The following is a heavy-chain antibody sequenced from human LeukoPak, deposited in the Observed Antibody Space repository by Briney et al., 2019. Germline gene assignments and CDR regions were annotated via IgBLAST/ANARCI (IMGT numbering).Heavy chain of an antibody. CDR2: TSSSGAYI. Sequence: GGSLRLSCAASGFTFSSYSMNWVRQAPGKGLEWVSSTSSSGAYIYYADSLEGRFTISKDNAKNSLYLQMNSLRAEDTAVYYCARGGRTFDYWGQGTLVTVSS. CDR3: ARGGRTFDY. CDR1: GFTFSSYS. J-gene: IGHJ4*02. V-gene: IGHV3-21*01.